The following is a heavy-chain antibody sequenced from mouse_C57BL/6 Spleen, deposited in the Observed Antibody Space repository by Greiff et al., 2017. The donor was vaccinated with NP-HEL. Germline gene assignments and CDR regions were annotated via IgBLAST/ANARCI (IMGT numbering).Heavy chain of an antibody. CDR1: GYTFTSYW. D-gene: IGHD2-4*01. CDR3: ARDETMRLRLGYFDY. Sequence: VQLQQPGAELVKPGASVKMSCKASGYTFTSYWITWVKQRPGQGLEWIGDIYPGSGSTNYNEKFKSKATLTVDKPSSTAYMQLSSLTSEDSAVYYCARDETMRLRLGYFDYWGQGTTLTVSS. J-gene: IGHJ2*01. V-gene: IGHV1-55*01. CDR2: IYPGSGST.